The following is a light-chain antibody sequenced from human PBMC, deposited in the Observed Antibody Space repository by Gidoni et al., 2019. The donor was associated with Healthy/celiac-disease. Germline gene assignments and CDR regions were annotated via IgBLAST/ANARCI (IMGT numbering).Light chain of an antibody. CDR2: GAS. CDR1: QSVSSN. CDR3: QQYNNWPVT. J-gene: IGKJ3*01. V-gene: IGKV3-15*01. Sequence: EIVMTQSPATLSVSPGERATLSCRSSQSVSSNLAWYQQKPGQAPRLLIYGASTRATGIPARFSGSGSGTDFTLTISSLQSEDFAVYYCQQYNNWPVTFGHGTKVEIK.